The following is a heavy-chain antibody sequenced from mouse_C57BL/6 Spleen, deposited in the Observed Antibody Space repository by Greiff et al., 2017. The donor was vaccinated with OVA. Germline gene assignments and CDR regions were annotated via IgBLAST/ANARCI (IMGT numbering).Heavy chain of an antibody. D-gene: IGHD1-1*01. Sequence: QVQLQQPGAELVRPGSSVKLSCKASGYTFTSYWMHWVKQRPIQGLEWIGNIDPSDSETHYNQKFKDKATLTVDKTSSTAYMQLSSLTSEDSAVYYCAKGTVVVSYYYAMDYWGKGTSVTVSS. V-gene: IGHV1-52*01. CDR1: GYTFTSYW. CDR2: IDPSDSET. CDR3: AKGTVVVSYYYAMDY. J-gene: IGHJ4*01.